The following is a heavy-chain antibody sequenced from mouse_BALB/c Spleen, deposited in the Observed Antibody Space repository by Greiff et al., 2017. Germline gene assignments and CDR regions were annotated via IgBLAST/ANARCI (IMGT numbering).Heavy chain of an antibody. CDR3: ASYGNFAY. CDR1: GFNIKDTY. Sequence: VQLQQSGAELVKPGASVKLSCTASGFNIKDTYMHWVKQRPEQGLEWIGWIDPENGNTIYDPKFQGKASITADTSSNTAYLQLSSLTSEDTAVYYCASYGNFAYWGQGTLVTVSA. D-gene: IGHD2-10*02. CDR2: IDPENGNT. V-gene: IGHV14-3*02. J-gene: IGHJ3*01.